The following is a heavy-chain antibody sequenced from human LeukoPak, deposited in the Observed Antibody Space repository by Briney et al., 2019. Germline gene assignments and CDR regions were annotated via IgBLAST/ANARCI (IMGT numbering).Heavy chain of an antibody. CDR2: IIPIFGTA. V-gene: IGHV1-69*13. Sequence: GASVKVSCKASGGTFSSYAISWVRQAPGQGLEWMGGIIPIFGTANYAQKFQGRVTITADESTSTAYMELSSLRSEDTAVYYCAKSDIVATIPSGFDYWGQGTLVTVSS. D-gene: IGHD5-12*01. CDR1: GGTFSSYA. J-gene: IGHJ4*02. CDR3: AKSDIVATIPSGFDY.